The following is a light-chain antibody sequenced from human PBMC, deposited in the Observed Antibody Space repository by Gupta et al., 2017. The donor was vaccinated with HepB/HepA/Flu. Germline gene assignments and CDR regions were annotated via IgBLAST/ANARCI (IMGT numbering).Light chain of an antibody. V-gene: IGKV3D-11*02. CDR1: QSVSSY. J-gene: IGKJ2*01. CDR2: DAS. CDR3: QQRSNWYT. Sequence: EIVLTQSPATLSLSPGERATLSCRASQSVSSYLAWYQQKPGQAPRLLIYDASNRATGIPARFSGSGPGTDFTLTSSSLEPEDFAVYYWQQRSNWYTFGQGTKLEIK.